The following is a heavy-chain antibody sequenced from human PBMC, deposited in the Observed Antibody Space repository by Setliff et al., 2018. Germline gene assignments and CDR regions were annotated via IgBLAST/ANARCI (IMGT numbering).Heavy chain of an antibody. CDR1: GFTFSSYW. Sequence: PGGSLRLSCAASGFTFSSYWMSWVRQAPGKGLEWVANIKQDGSEKYYVDSVKGRFTISRDNAKNSLYLQMNSLRAEDTAMYFCARDRGGGLFDYWGQGTLVTVSS. D-gene: IGHD3-16*01. V-gene: IGHV3-7*01. CDR2: IKQDGSEK. J-gene: IGHJ4*02. CDR3: ARDRGGGLFDY.